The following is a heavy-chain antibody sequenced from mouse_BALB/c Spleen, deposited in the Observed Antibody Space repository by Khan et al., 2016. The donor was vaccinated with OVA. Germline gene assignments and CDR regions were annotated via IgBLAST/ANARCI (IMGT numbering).Heavy chain of an antibody. J-gene: IGHJ2*01. D-gene: IGHD2-4*01. CDR2: IYPGISDT. V-gene: IGHV1-5*01. CDR3: TRSYDSYYFDY. CDR1: AYSFTNYW. Sequence: IQLVQSGTVLARPGASVKMSCKASAYSFTNYWMHWVKQRPGQGLEWIGAIYPGISDTRYNQKFKDKAKLTAVTSASTAYIEFSSLTNEDSAVYYCTRSYDSYYFDYWGQGTTLTVSS.